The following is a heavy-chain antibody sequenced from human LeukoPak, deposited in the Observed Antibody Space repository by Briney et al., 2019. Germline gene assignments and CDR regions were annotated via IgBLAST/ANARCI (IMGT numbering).Heavy chain of an antibody. CDR3: ARTIAVAGRDAFGI. Sequence: ASVKVSCKASGYTFTSYGISWVRQAPGQGLEWMGWISAYNVNTNYAQKLQGRDTMTTDTSTSTAYMELRSLRSDDTAVYYCARTIAVAGRDAFGIWGQGTMVTVSS. V-gene: IGHV1-18*04. CDR1: GYTFTSYG. D-gene: IGHD6-19*01. CDR2: ISAYNVNT. J-gene: IGHJ3*02.